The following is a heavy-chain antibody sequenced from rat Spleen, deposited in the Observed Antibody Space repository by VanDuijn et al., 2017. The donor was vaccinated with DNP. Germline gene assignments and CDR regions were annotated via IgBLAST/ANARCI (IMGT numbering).Heavy chain of an antibody. J-gene: IGHJ2*01. CDR2: IRYDGGGT. CDR3: VRWNSGHFDY. D-gene: IGHD4-3*01. V-gene: IGHV5-22*01. Sequence: EVQLVESGGDLVQPGRSLKLFCAASGFTFSDYYMAWVRQAPTKDLEWVAYIRYDGGGTKYADSVKGRFTISRDNAKNTLYLQMNSLRSEEMATYYCVRWNSGHFDYWGQGVMVPVSS. CDR1: GFTFSDYY.